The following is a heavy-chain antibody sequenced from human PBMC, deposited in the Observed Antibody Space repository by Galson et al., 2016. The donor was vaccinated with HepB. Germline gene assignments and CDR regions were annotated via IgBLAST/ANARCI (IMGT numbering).Heavy chain of an antibody. D-gene: IGHD1-26*01. J-gene: IGHJ6*02. CDR1: GGTFSSYT. Sequence: SVKVSCKASGGTFSSYTISWVRQAPGQGLEWMGRIIPIFGTANHAQKFQGRVPITADESTTTAYMELSSLRSEDTAMYYCARYSGRYPFYYYFGMDVWGQGTTVTVSS. CDR3: ARYSGRYPFYYYFGMDV. CDR2: IIPIFGTA. V-gene: IGHV1-69*13.